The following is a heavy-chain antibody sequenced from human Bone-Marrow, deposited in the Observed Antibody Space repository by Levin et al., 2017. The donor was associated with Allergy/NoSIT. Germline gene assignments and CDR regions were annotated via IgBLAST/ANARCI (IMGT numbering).Heavy chain of an antibody. J-gene: IGHJ4*02. CDR2: SIWNSGSI. Sequence: PGGSLRLSCAASGFTFDDYAMHWVRQAPGKGLEWVSGSIWNSGSIGYADSVKGRFTISRDNAKNSLYLQMNSLRSEDTALYYCAKAAGYSSSGHLDYWGQGTLVTVSS. CDR1: GFTFDDYA. V-gene: IGHV3-9*01. CDR3: AKAAGYSSSGHLDY. D-gene: IGHD6-13*01.